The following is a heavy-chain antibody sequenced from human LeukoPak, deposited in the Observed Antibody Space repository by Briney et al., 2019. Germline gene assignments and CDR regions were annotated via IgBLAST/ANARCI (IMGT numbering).Heavy chain of an antibody. J-gene: IGHJ4*02. D-gene: IGHD2-2*01. CDR2: ISYDGSNK. Sequence: GGSLRLSCAASGFTFSSYGMHWVRQAPGKGLEWVAVISYDGSNKYYADSVKGRFTISRDNSKNTLYMQMNSLRAEDTAVYYCAGGCSSTSCPLVYWGQGTLVTVSS. CDR1: GFTFSSYG. CDR3: AGGCSSTSCPLVY. V-gene: IGHV3-30*03.